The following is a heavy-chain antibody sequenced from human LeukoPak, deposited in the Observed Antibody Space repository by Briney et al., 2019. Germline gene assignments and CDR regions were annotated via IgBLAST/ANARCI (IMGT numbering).Heavy chain of an antibody. CDR3: ARYSGYAWYYYYMDV. CDR1: GFTFSSYS. D-gene: IGHD5-12*01. J-gene: IGHJ6*03. V-gene: IGHV3-21*01. CDR2: ISSSSSYI. Sequence: GGSLRLACAASGFTFSSYSMNWVRQAPGKGLEWVSSISSSSSYIYYADSVKGRFTISRDNAKNSLYLQMNGLRAEDTAVYYCARYSGYAWYYYYMDVWGKGTTVTVSS.